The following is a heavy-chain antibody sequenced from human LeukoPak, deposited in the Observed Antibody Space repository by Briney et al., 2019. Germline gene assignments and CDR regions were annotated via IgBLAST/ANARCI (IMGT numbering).Heavy chain of an antibody. CDR2: IIPIFGTA. V-gene: IGHV1-69*13. J-gene: IGHJ4*02. D-gene: IGHD3-3*01. CDR1: GGTFSSYA. Sequence: GASVKVSCKASGGTFSSYAISWVRQAPGHGLEWTGGIIPIFGTANYAQKFQGRVTITADESTSTAYMELSSLRSEDTAVYYCARTRFLEWFLSDWGQGTLVTVPS. CDR3: ARTRFLEWFLSD.